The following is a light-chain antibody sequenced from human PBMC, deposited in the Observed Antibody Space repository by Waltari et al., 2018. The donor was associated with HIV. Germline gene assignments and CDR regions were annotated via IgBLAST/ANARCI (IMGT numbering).Light chain of an antibody. Sequence: QSVLTQPPSASGTPGQRVTISCSGSSSNVGRNSVSWYRQFPGTAPKLLIYKPNQRPSGVPDRFSGSKSGTSASLAISGLQADDESVYYCAAWDDSLNGPLFGGGTQLTVL. CDR2: KPN. J-gene: IGLJ2*01. V-gene: IGLV1-44*01. CDR3: AAWDDSLNGPL. CDR1: SSNVGRNS.